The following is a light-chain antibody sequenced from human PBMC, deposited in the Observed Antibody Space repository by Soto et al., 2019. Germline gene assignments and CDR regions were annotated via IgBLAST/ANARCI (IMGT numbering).Light chain of an antibody. Sequence: DIKMTQSPSSVSASVGDRVTITCRASQYIISWLAWYQQKPGKAPQLLIYSASSLQSGVTSRFSGSGSGTDFNLTISSLQPEDFATYYCLQSNSFHHTFGQGTKLESK. J-gene: IGKJ2*01. CDR3: LQSNSFHHT. CDR2: SAS. CDR1: QYIISW. V-gene: IGKV1-12*01.